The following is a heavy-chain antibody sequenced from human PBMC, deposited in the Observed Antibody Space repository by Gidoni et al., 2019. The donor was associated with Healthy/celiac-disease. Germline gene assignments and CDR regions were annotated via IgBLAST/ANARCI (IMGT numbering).Heavy chain of an antibody. CDR1: GFTFSSYG. V-gene: IGHV3-33*01. CDR3: ARDFDYYFDY. CDR2: IWYDGSNK. J-gene: IGHJ4*02. Sequence: QVQLVESGGGVVQPGRSLRLSCAASGFTFSSYGMHWVRQAPGKGLEWVAVIWYDGSNKYYADSEKGRFTISRDNSKNTLYLQMNSLRAEDTAVYYCARDFDYYFDYWGQGTLVTVSS.